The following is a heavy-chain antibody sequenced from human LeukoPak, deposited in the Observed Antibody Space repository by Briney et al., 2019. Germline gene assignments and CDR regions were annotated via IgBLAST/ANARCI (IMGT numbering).Heavy chain of an antibody. V-gene: IGHV3-30*02. J-gene: IGHJ4*02. Sequence: PGGSMRLSCAASGFTFSDFGMHWVRQAPGKGLEWVSFIRFDGNNIYYADSVKGRFTISRDNSKNTLYLQMNRLRPEDTGVYYCAKGKDDYNQHWGQGTLVTVSS. D-gene: IGHD5-24*01. CDR2: IRFDGNNI. CDR1: GFTFSDFG. CDR3: AKGKDDYNQH.